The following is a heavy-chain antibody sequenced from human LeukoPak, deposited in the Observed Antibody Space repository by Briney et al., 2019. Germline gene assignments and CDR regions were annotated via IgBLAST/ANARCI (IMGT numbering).Heavy chain of an antibody. CDR3: AKEGRYSSSWSTTDY. V-gene: IGHV3-30*18. CDR1: EFIFSSYG. CDR2: ISYDGSNK. D-gene: IGHD6-13*01. J-gene: IGHJ4*02. Sequence: GGSLRLSCAASEFIFSSYGMHWVRQAPGKGLEWVAGISYDGSNKYYADSVKGRFTISRDNSKNTLYLQMNSLRAEDTAVYYCAKEGRYSSSWSTTDYWGQGTLVTVSS.